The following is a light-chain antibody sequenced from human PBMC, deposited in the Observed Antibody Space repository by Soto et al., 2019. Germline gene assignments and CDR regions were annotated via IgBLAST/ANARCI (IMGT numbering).Light chain of an antibody. V-gene: IGKV3-20*01. Sequence: EIVLTQSPGTLSLSPGERATLSCRASQTISNTFLAWYQQRPGQAPRLLIYGASGRAAGIPDRFSGSGSGTDFTLSISRLEPEDFAVYYCQQRGETFGPGTRLEI. J-gene: IGKJ5*01. CDR3: QQRGET. CDR1: QTISNTF. CDR2: GAS.